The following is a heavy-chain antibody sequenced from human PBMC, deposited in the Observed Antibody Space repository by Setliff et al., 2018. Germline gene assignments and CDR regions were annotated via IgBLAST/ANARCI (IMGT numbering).Heavy chain of an antibody. CDR2: TIPIFGST. V-gene: IGHV1-69*05. J-gene: IGHJ6*03. CDR3: AREGVDTRSSTDYRYYMDV. Sequence: SVKVSCKASGGTLSSYGISWVRLAPGQGLEWMGGTIPIFGSTNYAQKFQDRVTIITDESTSTAYMELSSLTSDDTAVYYCAREGVDTRSSTDYRYYMDVWGQGTTVTVSS. CDR1: GGTLSSYG. D-gene: IGHD5-18*01.